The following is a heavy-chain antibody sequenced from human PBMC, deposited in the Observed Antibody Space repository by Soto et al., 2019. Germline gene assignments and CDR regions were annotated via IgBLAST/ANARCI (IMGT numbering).Heavy chain of an antibody. V-gene: IGHV4-30-2*01. CDR1: GGSISSGGYS. D-gene: IGHD3-22*01. CDR3: ARASSDTYYYDSSGLALAFDY. J-gene: IGHJ4*02. Sequence: PSETLSLTCAVSGGSISSGGYSWSWIRQPPGKGLEWIGYIYHSGSTYYNPSLKSRVTISVDRSKNQFSLKLSSVTAADTAVYYCARASSDTYYYDSSGLALAFDYWGQGTLVTVS. CDR2: IYHSGST.